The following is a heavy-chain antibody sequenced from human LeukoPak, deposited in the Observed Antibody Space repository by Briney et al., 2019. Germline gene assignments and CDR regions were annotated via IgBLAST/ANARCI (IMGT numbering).Heavy chain of an antibody. J-gene: IGHJ5*01. CDR3: TRDPRHFDS. Sequence: PGGSLRLSCAASGFTFSSYSMNWVRQAPGKGLEWVSYISSSSSTIYYADSVKGRFTISRDNAKNSLYLQMNSLRVEDTAVYYCTRDPRHFDSCGQGTLVTVSS. D-gene: IGHD6-6*01. CDR1: GFTFSSYS. V-gene: IGHV3-48*04. CDR2: ISSSSSTI.